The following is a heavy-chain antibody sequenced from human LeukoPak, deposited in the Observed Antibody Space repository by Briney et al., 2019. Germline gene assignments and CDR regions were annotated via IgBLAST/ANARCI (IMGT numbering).Heavy chain of an antibody. V-gene: IGHV4-59*08. CDR2: IYYSGST. CDR1: GGSFSGYY. Sequence: SETLSLTCAVYGGSFSGYYWSWIRQPPGKGLEWIGYIYYSGSTNYNPSLKSRVTISVDTSKNQFPLKLSSVTAADTAVYYCAGYSSGWYASNWFDPWGQGTLVTVSS. CDR3: AGYSSGWYASNWFDP. D-gene: IGHD6-19*01. J-gene: IGHJ5*02.